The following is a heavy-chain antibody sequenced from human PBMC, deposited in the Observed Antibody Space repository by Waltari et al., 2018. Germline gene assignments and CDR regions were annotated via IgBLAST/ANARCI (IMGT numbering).Heavy chain of an antibody. CDR3: ASFSTKGAVVY. Sequence: QVQLQESGTGLVKPSETLSLTCAVSGYSIRSVYYWAWIRQPPGKGLEWIGSIYHSGSTHYNPSLKSRVTISVDTSKNQFSLKLSSVTAADTAVYYCASFSTKGAVVYWGQGTLVTVSS. J-gene: IGHJ4*02. V-gene: IGHV4-38-2*01. CDR1: GYSIRSVYY. CDR2: IYHSGST. D-gene: IGHD2-15*01.